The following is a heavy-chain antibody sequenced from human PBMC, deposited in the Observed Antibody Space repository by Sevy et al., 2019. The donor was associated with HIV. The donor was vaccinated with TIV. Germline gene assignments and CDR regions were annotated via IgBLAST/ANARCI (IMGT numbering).Heavy chain of an antibody. D-gene: IGHD3-10*01. CDR2: ISRTGGNT. Sequence: GGSLRLSCAASRFTFSSYAMNWVRQAPGRGLEWMSHISRTGGNTEYGDSAKGRFTISRDNSKNTVYLQMKDLRAEDIALYYCVKEGRDDFNPYLDFWGQGILVTVSS. J-gene: IGHJ4*02. V-gene: IGHV3-23*01. CDR3: VKEGRDDFNPYLDF. CDR1: RFTFSSYA.